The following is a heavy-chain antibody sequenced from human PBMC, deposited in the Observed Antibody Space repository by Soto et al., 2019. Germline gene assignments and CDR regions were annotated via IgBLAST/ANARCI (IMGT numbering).Heavy chain of an antibody. D-gene: IGHD3-16*02. Sequence: SETLSLTCAVHGGSFSGYYWSWIRQPPGKGLEWIGYIYYSGSTNYNPSLKSRVTISVDTFKNQFSLKLSSVTAADTAVYYCMTDRQYRPAYWGQGTLVTVSS. J-gene: IGHJ4*02. V-gene: IGHV4-59*12. CDR3: MTDRQYRPAY. CDR1: GGSFSGYY. CDR2: IYYSGST.